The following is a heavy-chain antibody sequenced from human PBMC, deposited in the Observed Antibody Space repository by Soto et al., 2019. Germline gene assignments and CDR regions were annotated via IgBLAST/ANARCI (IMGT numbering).Heavy chain of an antibody. J-gene: IGHJ6*02. D-gene: IGHD2-21*02. CDR2: IDPSDSYT. CDR3: ARQLGFFVTAMTYYYGMDF. Sequence: GESLKISCKGSGYSFTSYWISWVRQMPGKGLEWMGRIDPSDSYTNYSPSFQGHVTISADKSISTAYLQWSSLKASDTAMYYCARQLGFFVTAMTYYYGMDFWGQGTTVTVSS. CDR1: GYSFTSYW. V-gene: IGHV5-10-1*01.